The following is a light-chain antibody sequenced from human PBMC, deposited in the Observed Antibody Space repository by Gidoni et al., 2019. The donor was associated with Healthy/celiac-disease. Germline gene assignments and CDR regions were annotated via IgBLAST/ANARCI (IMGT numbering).Light chain of an antibody. CDR2: GAS. CDR3: HQYRNWPSLT. J-gene: IGKJ4*01. V-gene: IGKV3-15*01. Sequence: EVVMTQSPAIVSVSPGDTATLSCMASQAINSNLAWYPQRPGQAPRLLIYGASTRATGIPARFSGSGSGTEFTLTISSLQFEDFAVYYCHQYRNWPSLTFGGGTKVDIK. CDR1: QAINSN.